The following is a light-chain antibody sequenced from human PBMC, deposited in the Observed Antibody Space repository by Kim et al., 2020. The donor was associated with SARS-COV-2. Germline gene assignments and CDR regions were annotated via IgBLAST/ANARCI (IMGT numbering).Light chain of an antibody. Sequence: GRTGRLSCLGTQRNVGSYNRVSCYQQPPGTAPKLMIYEVSNRPSGVPDRFSGSKSGNTASLTISGLRAEDEADYYCSSYTSSSTLVFGGGTQLTVL. V-gene: IGLV2-18*02. J-gene: IGLJ2*01. CDR3: SSYTSSSTLV. CDR2: EVS. CDR1: QRNVGSYNR.